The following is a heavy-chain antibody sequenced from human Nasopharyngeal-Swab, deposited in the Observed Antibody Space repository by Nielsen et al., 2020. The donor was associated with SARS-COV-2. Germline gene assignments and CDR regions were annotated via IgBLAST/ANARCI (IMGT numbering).Heavy chain of an antibody. J-gene: IGHJ3*02. CDR2: ISWNSGSI. CDR3: AKGDYYGQAPGAFDI. V-gene: IGHV3-9*01. CDR1: GFTFDDYA. Sequence: SLKISCAASGFTFDDYAMHWVRQAPGKGLEWVSGISWNSGSIGYADSVKGRFTISRDNAKNSLYLQMNSLRAEDTALYYCAKGDYYGQAPGAFDIWGQGTMVTVSS. D-gene: IGHD3-10*01.